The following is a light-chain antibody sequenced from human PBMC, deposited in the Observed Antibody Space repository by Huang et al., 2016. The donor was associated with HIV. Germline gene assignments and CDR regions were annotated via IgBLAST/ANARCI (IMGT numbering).Light chain of an antibody. CDR1: QAISNS. CDR2: AAS. J-gene: IGKJ4*01. CDR3: QQYFTTPLA. V-gene: IGKV1-NL1*01. Sequence: IQITQSPSSLSASLGDRVTITCRASQAISNSLVWYQKKPGKAPKLLRFAASRLDSGVPSRCSGSGSETDYTLTISSLQPDDFATYYCQQYFTTPLAFGGGTKVEIK.